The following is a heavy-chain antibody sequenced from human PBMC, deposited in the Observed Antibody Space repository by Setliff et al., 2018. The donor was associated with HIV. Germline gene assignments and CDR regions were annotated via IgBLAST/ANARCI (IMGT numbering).Heavy chain of an antibody. J-gene: IGHJ3*02. Sequence: APVKVSSKASGDTFTSYYMHWVRQAPGHGLEWMGIINPSGGSASYAQKFQGRVTMTRDTSTSTVYMELISLRSEDTAVYYCARRGGYSYATDAFDIWGQGTMVTVSS. CDR1: GDTFTSYY. V-gene: IGHV1-46*01. CDR3: ARRGGYSYATDAFDI. D-gene: IGHD5-18*01. CDR2: INPSGGSA.